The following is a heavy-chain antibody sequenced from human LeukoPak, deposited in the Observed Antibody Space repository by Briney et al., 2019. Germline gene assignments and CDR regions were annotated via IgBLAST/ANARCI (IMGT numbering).Heavy chain of an antibody. J-gene: IGHJ3*02. V-gene: IGHV1-69*05. CDR2: IIPIFGTA. D-gene: IGHD3-22*01. CDR1: GGTFSSYA. CDR3: ARVVVVTPYAFDI. Sequence: GSSVKVSCKASGGTFSSYAISWVRQAPGQGLEWMGGIIPIFGTANYAQKLQGRVTMTTDTSTSTAYMELRSLRSDDTAVYYCARVVVVTPYAFDIWGQGTMVTVSS.